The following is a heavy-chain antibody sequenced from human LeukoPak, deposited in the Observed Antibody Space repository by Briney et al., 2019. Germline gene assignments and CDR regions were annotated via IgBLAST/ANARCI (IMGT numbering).Heavy chain of an antibody. CDR1: GFTCSSYS. D-gene: IGHD6-19*01. CDR3: ARGWLSFDC. J-gene: IGHJ4*02. Sequence: GGSLRLSCAASGFTCSSYSMNLVRQAPGKGLEWVSSISSSSSYIYYADSVKGRFTVSRDNAKNSLYLQKNSLRAEDTAVYYCARGWLSFDCWGQGTLVTVSS. V-gene: IGHV3-21*01. CDR2: ISSSSSYI.